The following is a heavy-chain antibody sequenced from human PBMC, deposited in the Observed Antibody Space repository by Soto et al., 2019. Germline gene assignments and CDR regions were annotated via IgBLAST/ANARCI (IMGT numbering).Heavy chain of an antibody. CDR2: IYYSGST. D-gene: IGHD3-22*01. CDR1: GGSISSGDYY. Sequence: QVQLQESGPGLVKPSQTLSLTCTVSGGSISSGDYYWSWIRQPPGKGLEWIGYIYYSGSTYYNPSLQSRVTIAVDTSKNQFSLKLSSVTAADTAVYYCARVSYYYDSSGDTEDWYFDLWGRGTLVTVSS. CDR3: ARVSYYYDSSGDTEDWYFDL. J-gene: IGHJ2*01. V-gene: IGHV4-30-4*01.